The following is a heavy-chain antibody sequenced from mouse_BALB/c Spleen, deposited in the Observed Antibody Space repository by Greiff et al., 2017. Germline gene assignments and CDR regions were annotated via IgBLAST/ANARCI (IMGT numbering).Heavy chain of an antibody. Sequence: EVQLQESGAELVRPGALVKLSCKASGFNINDYYMHWVKQRPEQGLEWIGWIDPENGNTIYDPKFQGKASMTADTSSNTAYMQLSSLTSEDSAVYYCARDGSSSGYWGQGTTLTVSS. V-gene: IGHV14-1*02. CDR2: IDPENGNT. CDR3: ARDGSSSGY. CDR1: GFNINDYY. J-gene: IGHJ2*01. D-gene: IGHD1-1*01.